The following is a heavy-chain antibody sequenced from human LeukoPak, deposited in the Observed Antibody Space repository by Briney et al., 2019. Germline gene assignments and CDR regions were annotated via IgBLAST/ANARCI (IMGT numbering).Heavy chain of an antibody. V-gene: IGHV4-39*07. D-gene: IGHD1-26*01. J-gene: IGHJ4*02. CDR3: ARTFGTYQYYFDY. CDR1: GGSIRSSTYY. CDR2: IYYNGNT. Sequence: SETLSLTCTVSGGSIRSSTYYWGWIRQPPGKGLEWIGSIYYNGNTYYNPSLESRVTMSVDTSKNQFSLKLTSVSADTAVYYCARTFGTYQYYFDYWGQGSLVAVSS.